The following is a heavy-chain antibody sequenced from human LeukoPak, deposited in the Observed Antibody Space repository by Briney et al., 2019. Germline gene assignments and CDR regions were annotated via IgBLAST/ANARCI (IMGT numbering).Heavy chain of an antibody. CDR3: AKGGLGATMVPACYFDY. J-gene: IGHJ4*02. CDR1: GFTFSSYA. CDR2: ISGSGGST. Sequence: QPGGSLRLSCAASGFTFSSYAMSWVRQAPGKGLEWVSAISGSGGSTYYADSVKGRFTISRDNSKNTLYLQMNSLRAEDTAVYYCAKGGLGATMVPACYFDYWGQGTLVTVSS. V-gene: IGHV3-23*01. D-gene: IGHD1-26*01.